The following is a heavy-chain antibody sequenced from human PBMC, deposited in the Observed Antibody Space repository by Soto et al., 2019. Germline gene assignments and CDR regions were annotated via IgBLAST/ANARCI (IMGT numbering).Heavy chain of an antibody. V-gene: IGHV1-69*13. Sequence: SVKVSCKASGGTFSSYAISWVRQAPGQGLEWMGGIIPIFGTANYAQKFQGRVTITADESTSTAYMELSSLRSEDTAVYYCARVNIEYSSSPEEYYFDYWGQGTLVTVSS. J-gene: IGHJ4*02. CDR3: ARVNIEYSSSPEEYYFDY. CDR1: GGTFSSYA. CDR2: IIPIFGTA. D-gene: IGHD6-6*01.